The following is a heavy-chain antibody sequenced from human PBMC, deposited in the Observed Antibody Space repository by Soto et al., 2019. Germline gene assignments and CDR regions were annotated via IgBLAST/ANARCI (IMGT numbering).Heavy chain of an antibody. Sequence: QVQLVQSGAEVKKPGASVKVSCKASGYTFTTYGIIWVRQAPGQGLEWMGWISAYNGNTNYAQKLQGRVTMTTDTSTSIAYMELRSLRSDDTAVYYCARDRRPNCSGGSCYRMAHWGQGTLVTVSS. D-gene: IGHD2-15*01. CDR3: ARDRRPNCSGGSCYRMAH. V-gene: IGHV1-18*01. J-gene: IGHJ4*02. CDR2: ISAYNGNT. CDR1: GYTFTTYG.